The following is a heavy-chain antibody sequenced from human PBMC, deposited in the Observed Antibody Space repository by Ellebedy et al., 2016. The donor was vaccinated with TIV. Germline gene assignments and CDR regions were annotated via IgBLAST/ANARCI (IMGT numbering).Heavy chain of an antibody. CDR3: VPYCSGGSCYYPRFDC. J-gene: IGHJ4*02. Sequence: PGGSLRLSCAASGFTVSSNYMSWVRQAPGKGLEWVSAMSGSGDTTYYAESVKGRFTISRDNSKNTLSVQMNSLRAEDTAVYYCVPYCSGGSCYYPRFDCWGQGILVTVSS. CDR1: GFTVSSNY. V-gene: IGHV3-23*01. D-gene: IGHD2-15*01. CDR2: MSGSGDTT.